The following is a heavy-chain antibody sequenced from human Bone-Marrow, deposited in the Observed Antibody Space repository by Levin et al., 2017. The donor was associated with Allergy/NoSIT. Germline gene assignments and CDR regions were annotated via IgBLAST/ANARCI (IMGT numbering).Heavy chain of an antibody. CDR2: IYYSGST. CDR3: AREDGSTFDY. V-gene: IGHV4-31*03. CDR1: GGSISSGGYH. Sequence: SETLSLTCTVSGGSISSGGYHWSWIRQHAGKGLEWVGYIYYSGSTYYNPSLKSRAMISLDTSKNLFSLKVTSATAADAAVYYGAREDGSTFDYWGQGTLVTVSS. J-gene: IGHJ4*02. D-gene: IGHD5-24*01.